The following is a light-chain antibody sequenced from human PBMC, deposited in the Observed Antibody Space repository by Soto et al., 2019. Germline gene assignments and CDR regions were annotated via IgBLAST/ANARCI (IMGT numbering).Light chain of an antibody. CDR3: QQSYSTPRT. J-gene: IGKJ1*01. CDR2: GAS. V-gene: IGKV3-15*01. Sequence: EIVMTQSPATLSVSPGERATLSCRASQSVSSNLAWYQQKPGQAPRLLIYGASTRATGIPARFSGSGSGTEFTLTISSLQSEDFATYYCQQSYSTPRTFGQGTKVDNK. CDR1: QSVSSN.